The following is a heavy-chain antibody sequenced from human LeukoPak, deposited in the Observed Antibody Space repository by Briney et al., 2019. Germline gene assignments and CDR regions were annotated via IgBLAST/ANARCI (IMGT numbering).Heavy chain of an antibody. CDR3: AKDGSGSGPYYGMDV. CDR1: GFTFSSYG. D-gene: IGHD3-10*01. CDR2: ISYDGSNK. J-gene: IGHJ6*02. Sequence: PGRSLRLSCAASGFTFSSYGMHWVRQAPGKGLEWVAVISYDGSNKYYADSVKGRFTISRDNSKNTLYLQMNSLRAEDTAVYYCAKDGSGSGPYYGMDVWGQGTTVTVSS. V-gene: IGHV3-30*18.